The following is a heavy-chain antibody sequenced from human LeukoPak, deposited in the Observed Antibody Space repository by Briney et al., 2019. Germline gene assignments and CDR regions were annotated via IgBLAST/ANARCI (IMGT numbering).Heavy chain of an antibody. J-gene: IGHJ5*02. V-gene: IGHV4-4*07. Sequence: SETLSLTCTVSGGSISSYYWSWIRQPAGKGLGWIGRIYTSGSTNYNPSLKSRVTMSVDTSKNQFSLKLSSVTAADTAVYYCARDIVVVPAAMFVGRSWFDPWGQGTLVTVSS. CDR3: ARDIVVVPAAMFVGRSWFDP. CDR1: GGSISSYY. CDR2: IYTSGST. D-gene: IGHD2-2*01.